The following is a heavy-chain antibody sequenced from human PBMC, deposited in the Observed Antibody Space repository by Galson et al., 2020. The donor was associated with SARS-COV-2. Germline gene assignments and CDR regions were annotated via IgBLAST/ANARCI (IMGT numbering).Heavy chain of an antibody. J-gene: IGHJ3*02. CDR1: GFTLSSSW. CDR3: ARYRRGSGTYYAFDI. V-gene: IGHV3-7*01. D-gene: IGHD3-10*01. Sequence: TGGSLRLSCAASGFTLSSSWMTWVRQAPGKGLEWVANIKEDGSEKHYVDSVKGRFTISRDNAENSLYLQMNSLRVEDTAVYYCARYRRGSGTYYAFDIWGPGTMVTVSS. CDR2: IKEDGSEK.